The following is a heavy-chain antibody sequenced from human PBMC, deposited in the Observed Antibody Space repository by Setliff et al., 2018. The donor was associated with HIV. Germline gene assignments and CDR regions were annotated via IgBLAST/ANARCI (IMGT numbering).Heavy chain of an antibody. D-gene: IGHD6-6*01. Sequence: TSETLSLTCTVSGDSVSSASYYWSWIRQPPGKGLEWIGYIYYSGTTKYNPSLKSRVTISVDTSKNQFSLKLSSVTAADTAVYYCASEAWTSYRSSSGYYYYHMDVWGKGTTVTVSS. CDR1: GDSVSSASYY. CDR2: IYYSGTT. J-gene: IGHJ6*03. V-gene: IGHV4-61*01. CDR3: ASEAWTSYRSSSGYYYYHMDV.